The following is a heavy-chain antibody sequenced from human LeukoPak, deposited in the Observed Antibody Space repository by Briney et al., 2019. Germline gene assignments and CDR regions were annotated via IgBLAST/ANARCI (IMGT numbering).Heavy chain of an antibody. CDR1: GFTFSSFW. V-gene: IGHV3-74*01. J-gene: IGHJ4*02. CDR3: ARGTSGGYFDY. CDR2: TNSAGFST. D-gene: IGHD1-26*01. Sequence: PGGSLTLSCAPSGFTFSSFWIHWVRQVPGKGLVWVSRTNSAGFSTSYADSVKGRFTISRDNAKNTLYLQMNSLRAEDTAVYYCARGTSGGYFDYGGQGTLVTVSS.